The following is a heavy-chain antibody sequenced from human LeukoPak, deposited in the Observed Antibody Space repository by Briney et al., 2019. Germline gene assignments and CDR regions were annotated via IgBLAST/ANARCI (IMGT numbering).Heavy chain of an antibody. J-gene: IGHJ6*03. CDR3: ARDGEYDSSGYYSYYYYYMDV. V-gene: IGHV1-69*05. Sequence: SVKVSCKASGGTFSSYAISWVRQAPGQGLERMGGIIPIFGTANYAQKFQGRVTITTDESTSTAYMELSSLRSEDTAVYYCARDGEYDSSGYYSYYYYYMDVWGKGTTVTVSS. D-gene: IGHD3-22*01. CDR2: IIPIFGTA. CDR1: GGTFSSYA.